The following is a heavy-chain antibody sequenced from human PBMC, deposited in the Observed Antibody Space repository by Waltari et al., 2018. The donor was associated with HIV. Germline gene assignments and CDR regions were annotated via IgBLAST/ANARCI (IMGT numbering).Heavy chain of an antibody. CDR3: ARFLTAATHFYYYHALDV. CDR1: NDSINSPRNC. CDR2: LCHSGTT. V-gene: IGHV4-39*02. J-gene: IGHJ6*02. D-gene: IGHD6-13*01. Sequence: QVQLQESGPQQVKPSETLSLNCIVSNDSINSPRNCWGWVRQPPGKGLEWIGSLCHSGTTYYNPSLRSRVAISMDTSKSHFSLRLTSMTAADTAVYFCARFLTAATHFYYYHALDVWGQGTTVTVS.